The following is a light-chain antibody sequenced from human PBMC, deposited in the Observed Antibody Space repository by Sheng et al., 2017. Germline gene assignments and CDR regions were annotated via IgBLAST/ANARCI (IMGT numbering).Light chain of an antibody. CDR3: QQYDNLPP. CDR1: QDISNY. CDR2: DAS. J-gene: IGKJ4*02. V-gene: IGKV1-33*01. Sequence: DIQMTQSPSSLSASVGDRVTITCQASQDISNYLNWYQQKPGKAPKLLIYDASNLETGVPSRFSGSGSGTDFTFTISSLQPEDIATYYCQQYDNLPPFGGGTEGGDQT.